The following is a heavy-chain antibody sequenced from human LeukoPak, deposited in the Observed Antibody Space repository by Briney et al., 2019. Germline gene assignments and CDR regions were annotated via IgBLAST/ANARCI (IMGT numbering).Heavy chain of an antibody. J-gene: IGHJ4*02. D-gene: IGHD2-15*01. CDR3: VEDVVVIVAAKPGI. CDR1: GFSFSTYA. Sequence: PGGSLRLSCAASGFSFSTYAMGWVRQAPGKGLEWVSSISGTGDSTYYADAVKGRFTIPRDNSKNTLYLQMNSLRAEDTAVYYCVEDVVVIVAAKPGIWGQGTLVTVSS. CDR2: ISGTGDST. V-gene: IGHV3-23*01.